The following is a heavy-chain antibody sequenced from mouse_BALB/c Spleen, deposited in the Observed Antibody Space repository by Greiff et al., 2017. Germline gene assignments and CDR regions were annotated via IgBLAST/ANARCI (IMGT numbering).Heavy chain of an antibody. Sequence: EVKLQESGPGLVKPSQSLSLTCSVTGYSITSGYYWNWIRQFPGNKLEWMGYISYDGSNNYNPSLKNRISITRDTSKNQFFLKLNSVTTEDTATYYCARKDYGNNGGFAYWGQGTLVTVSA. CDR1: GYSITSGYY. J-gene: IGHJ3*01. D-gene: IGHD2-1*01. CDR2: ISYDGSN. CDR3: ARKDYGNNGGFAY. V-gene: IGHV3-6*02.